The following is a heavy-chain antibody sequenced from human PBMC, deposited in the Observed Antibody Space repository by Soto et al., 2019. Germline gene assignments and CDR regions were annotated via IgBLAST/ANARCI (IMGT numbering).Heavy chain of an antibody. J-gene: IGHJ3*02. V-gene: IGHV3-21*01. CDR3: ASEYYDILTGYYRGAFDI. CDR2: ISSSSSYI. Sequence: GGSLRLSCAASGFTFSSYSMNWVRQAPGKGLEWVSSISSSSSYIYYADSVKGRFTISRDNAKNSLYLQMNSLRAEDTAVYYCASEYYDILTGYYRGAFDIWGQGTMVTVSS. CDR1: GFTFSSYS. D-gene: IGHD3-9*01.